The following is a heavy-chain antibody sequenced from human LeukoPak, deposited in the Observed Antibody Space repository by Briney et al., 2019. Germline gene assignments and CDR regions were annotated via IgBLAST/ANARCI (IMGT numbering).Heavy chain of an antibody. V-gene: IGHV3-23*01. CDR2: ISGSGGST. CDR1: GFTFSSYA. J-gene: IGHJ6*03. CDR3: ARDGIDSSSGYYYYYMDV. D-gene: IGHD5-18*01. Sequence: GGSLRLSCAASGFTFSSYAMSWVRQAPGKGLEWVSAISGSGGSTYYADSVKGRFTISRDNSKNTLYLQMNSLRAEDTAVYYCARDGIDSSSGYYYYYMDVWGKGTTVTVSS.